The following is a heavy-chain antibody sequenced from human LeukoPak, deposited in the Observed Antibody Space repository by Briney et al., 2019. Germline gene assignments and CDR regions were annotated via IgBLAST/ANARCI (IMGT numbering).Heavy chain of an antibody. D-gene: IGHD5-12*01. CDR3: AKDLERATSYSGPVA. J-gene: IGHJ5*02. CDR2: ISGSGGST. Sequence: PGGPLRLSCAASGFTFSSYAMSWVRQAPGKGLEWVSAISGSGGSTYYADSVKGRFTISRDNSKNTLYLQMNSLRAEDTAVYYCAKDLERATSYSGPVAWGQGTLVTVSS. CDR1: GFTFSSYA. V-gene: IGHV3-23*01.